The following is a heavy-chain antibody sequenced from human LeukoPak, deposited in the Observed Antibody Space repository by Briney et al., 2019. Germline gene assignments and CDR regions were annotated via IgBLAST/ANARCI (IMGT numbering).Heavy chain of an antibody. CDR2: INSDGTST. CDR1: GFTFSSYW. D-gene: IGHD2-15*01. V-gene: IGHV3-74*01. CDR3: ARVGGRLYDFDY. J-gene: IGHJ4*02. Sequence: GGSLRLSCAASGFTFSSYWMHWVRHAPGKGLVWVSRINSDGTSTSYADSVKGRFTISRDNAKNTLYLQMNSLRAEDTAVYYCARVGGRLYDFDYWGQGTLVTVSS.